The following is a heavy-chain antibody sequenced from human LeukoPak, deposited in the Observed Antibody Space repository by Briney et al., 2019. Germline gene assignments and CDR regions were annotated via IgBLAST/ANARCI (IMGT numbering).Heavy chain of an antibody. Sequence: KPSETLSLTCAVYGGSFSGYYWSWIRQPPGKGLEWIGEINHSGSTNYNPSLKSRVTISVDTSKNQFSLKLSSVTAADTAVYYCARGRRYWNDSYWYFDLWGRGTLVTVSS. D-gene: IGHD1-1*01. CDR1: GGSFSGYY. V-gene: IGHV4-34*01. CDR3: ARGRRYWNDSYWYFDL. CDR2: INHSGST. J-gene: IGHJ2*01.